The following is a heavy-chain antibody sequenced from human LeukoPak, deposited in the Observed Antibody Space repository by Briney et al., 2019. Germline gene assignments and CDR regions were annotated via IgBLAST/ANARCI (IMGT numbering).Heavy chain of an antibody. V-gene: IGHV4-34*01. J-gene: IGHJ4*02. D-gene: IGHD2-2*01. CDR3: ARGGPARFDY. CDR1: GGSFSGYY. Sequence: SETLSLTCAVYGGSFSGYYWSWIRQPPGEGLEWIGEINHSGSTNYIPSLKSRVTISVDTSKNQFSLKLSSVTAADTVVYYCARGGPARFDYWGQGTLVTVSS. CDR2: INHSGST.